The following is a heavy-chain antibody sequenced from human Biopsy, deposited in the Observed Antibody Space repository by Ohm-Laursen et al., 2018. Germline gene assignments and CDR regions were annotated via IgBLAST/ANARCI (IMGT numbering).Heavy chain of an antibody. CDR3: ARDSGILNYGNFKYYHYYGMDV. V-gene: IGHV4-59*02. Sequence: SETLFLTCTVSGDSVTKYYWSWIRQPPGKGLEWIGHIYYSVMTNYNPSLQSRVSISVDTSRNQVSLTLSSVTAADTAVYYWARDSGILNYGNFKYYHYYGMDVWGQGTKVTVSS. CDR2: IYYSVMT. D-gene: IGHD4-11*01. CDR1: GDSVTKYY. J-gene: IGHJ6*02.